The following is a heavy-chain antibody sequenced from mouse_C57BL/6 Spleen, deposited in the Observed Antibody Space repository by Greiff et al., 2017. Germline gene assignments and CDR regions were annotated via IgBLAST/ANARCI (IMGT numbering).Heavy chain of an antibody. J-gene: IGHJ3*01. D-gene: IGHD2-4*01. CDR2: IRNKANNHAT. CDR1: GFTFSDAW. V-gene: IGHV6-6*01. Sequence: EVHLVESGGGLVKPGGSLKLSCAASGFTFSDAWMDWVRQSPEKGLEWVAEIRNKANNHATYYAESVKGRFTISRDDSKSSVYLQMNSLRAEDTGIYYCTRRYYDYDPFAYWGQGTLVTVSA. CDR3: TRRYYDYDPFAY.